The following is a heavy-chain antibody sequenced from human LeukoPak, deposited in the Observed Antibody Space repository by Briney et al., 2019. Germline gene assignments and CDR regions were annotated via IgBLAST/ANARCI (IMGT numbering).Heavy chain of an antibody. J-gene: IGHJ6*02. Sequence: PGGSLRFSCEASGFTFSSYAMTWVRQAPGKGLEWVSAIGSSGGSTNYADSVKGRFTISRDNSKNTLYLQMSSLRADDTAVYYCARAQYYYDSSGSPPLGVWGQGTTVTVSS. V-gene: IGHV3-23*01. D-gene: IGHD3-22*01. CDR3: ARAQYYYDSSGSPPLGV. CDR1: GFTFSSYA. CDR2: IGSSGGST.